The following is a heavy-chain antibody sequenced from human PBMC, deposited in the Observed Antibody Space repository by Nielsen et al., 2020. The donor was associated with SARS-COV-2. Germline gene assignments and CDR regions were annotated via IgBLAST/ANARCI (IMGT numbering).Heavy chain of an antibody. CDR1: GLTLANYY. J-gene: IGHJ6*02. D-gene: IGHD6-19*01. CDR2: ITNTADGSTV. V-gene: IGHV3-11*04. Sequence: GGSLRLSCAGSGLTLANYYMSWIRQAPGGGLEWVSYITNTADGSTVHYADSVQGRFTISRDNAKNSLYLQMNSLRAEDTAVYYCARDSIAVAGDYYYYGMDVWGQGTTVTVSS. CDR3: ARDSIAVAGDYYYYGMDV.